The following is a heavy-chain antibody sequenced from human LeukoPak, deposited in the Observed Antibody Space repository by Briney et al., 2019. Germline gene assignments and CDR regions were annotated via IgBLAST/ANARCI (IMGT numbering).Heavy chain of an antibody. J-gene: IGHJ4*02. CDR2: IPFDGSNT. CDR3: AKDSIAAPGPYYFDY. D-gene: IGHD6-13*01. V-gene: IGHV3-30*02. CDR1: GFTFSSYG. Sequence: GGSLRLSCAASGFTFSSYGMHWVRQAPGKGLEWVSFIPFDGSNTHYADSVKGRFTISRDYSKNTLYLQMDSLRAEDTALYYCAKDSIAAPGPYYFDYWGQGTLVTVSS.